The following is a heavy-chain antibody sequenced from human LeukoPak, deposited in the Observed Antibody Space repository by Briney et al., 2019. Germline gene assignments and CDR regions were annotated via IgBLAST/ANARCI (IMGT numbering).Heavy chain of an antibody. D-gene: IGHD3-10*01. CDR1: VYTFTSYD. CDR3: ARGFWFGDSKWFDP. J-gene: IGHJ5*02. CDR2: ISAYNGNT. V-gene: IGHV1-18*01. Sequence: ASVKVSCKSSVYTFTSYDIIWVRQPPAQGLECMVCISAYNGNTNYAQKLQGRVNMTTDTSTSTLHRALRRQSSDDSAVYSSARGFWFGDSKWFDPWGQGTLVTVSS.